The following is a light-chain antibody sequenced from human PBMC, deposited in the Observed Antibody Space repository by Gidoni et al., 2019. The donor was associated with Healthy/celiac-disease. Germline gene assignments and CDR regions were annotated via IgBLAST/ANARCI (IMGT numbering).Light chain of an antibody. J-gene: IGKJ1*01. CDR1: QGISSY. CDR2: AAS. V-gene: IGKV1-8*01. CDR3: QQYYSYSVT. Sequence: AIRMPQSPSSLSASTGDRVTITCRASQGISSYLAWYQQKPGKAPKLLIYAASTLQSGVPSRFSGSGSGTDFTLTISCLQSEDFATYYCQQYYSYSVTFGQGTKVEIK.